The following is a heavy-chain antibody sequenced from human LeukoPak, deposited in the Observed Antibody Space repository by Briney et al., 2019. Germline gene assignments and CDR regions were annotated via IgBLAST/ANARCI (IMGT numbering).Heavy chain of an antibody. CDR1: GFPFSVYY. Sequence: PGGSLRLSCAASGFPFSVYYMSWIRQPPGKGLEWVSCISNSGSDTYYADSVKGRFTISRDNAKNSLYLQMSSLRAEDTGVYYCARGFDCSSTSCSCMDVWGQGTTVTVSS. CDR3: ARGFDCSSTSCSCMDV. D-gene: IGHD2-2*01. V-gene: IGHV3-11*01. J-gene: IGHJ6*02. CDR2: ISNSGSDT.